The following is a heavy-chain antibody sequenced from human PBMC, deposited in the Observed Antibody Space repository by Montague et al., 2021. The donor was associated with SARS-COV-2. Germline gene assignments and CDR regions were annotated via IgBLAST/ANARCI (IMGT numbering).Heavy chain of an antibody. CDR2: IDYSGST. D-gene: IGHD3-9*01. J-gene: IGHJ6*02. V-gene: IGHV4-59*01. CDR1: GGSISTYY. CDR3: ARLPYDNSYGMDV. Sequence: SETLSLTCTVSGGSISTYYWNWIRQFPGKGLEWIGYIDYSGSTNYNSSLQSRVIISVYRSKIQFSLKLNSVTAADTAIYYCARLPYDNSYGMDVWGQGTTVTVSS.